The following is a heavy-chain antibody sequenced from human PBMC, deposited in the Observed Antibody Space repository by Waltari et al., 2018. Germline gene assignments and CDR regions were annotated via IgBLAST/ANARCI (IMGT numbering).Heavy chain of an antibody. V-gene: IGHV3-30*02. CDR1: GFTFSVCG. J-gene: IGHJ3*01. CDR2: IRYDASDI. Sequence: QVHLVESGGGVVQPGGSLRLSCAASGFTFSVCGLLWVRQAPGKGLEWVAFIRYDASDIYYRDSVKGRFTISRDNSKNTLFLQMSSLRPEDTAVYYCAKVGVGLTTWYPFDVWGQGTMVTVSS. D-gene: IGHD1-1*01. CDR3: AKVGVGLTTWYPFDV.